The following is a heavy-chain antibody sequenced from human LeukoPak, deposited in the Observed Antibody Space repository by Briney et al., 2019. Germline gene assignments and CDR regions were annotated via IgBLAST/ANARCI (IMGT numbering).Heavy chain of an antibody. D-gene: IGHD2-2*01. CDR1: GLTFRSYA. CDR3: AKGPRCTSTGCYSMGAFDF. CDR2: VSGSGNST. V-gene: IGHV3-23*01. Sequence: PGGSLRLSCAASGLTFRSYAMTWVRQAPGKGLEWVSAVSGSGNSTHYADSVKGRFTISRDNSKNTLYLQMNSLRGEDTALYYCAKGPRCTSTGCYSMGAFDFWGQGTMVTVSS. J-gene: IGHJ3*01.